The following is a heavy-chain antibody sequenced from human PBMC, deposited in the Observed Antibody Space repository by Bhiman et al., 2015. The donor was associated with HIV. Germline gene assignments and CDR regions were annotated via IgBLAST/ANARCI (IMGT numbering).Heavy chain of an antibody. V-gene: IGHV3-30*04. CDR2: ISYDGSNN. CDR1: GFTFIGHA. CDR3: AREGTWETHYFDY. D-gene: IGHD1-26*01. J-gene: IGHJ4*02. Sequence: QVQLVESGGGLVQPGRSLRLSCAASGFTFIGHAMYWVRQAPGKGLEWVAVISYDGSNNYYADAVKGRFTISRDNSKNTLYLQMNSLRAEDTAVYYCAREGTWETHYFDYWGQGTLVTVSS.